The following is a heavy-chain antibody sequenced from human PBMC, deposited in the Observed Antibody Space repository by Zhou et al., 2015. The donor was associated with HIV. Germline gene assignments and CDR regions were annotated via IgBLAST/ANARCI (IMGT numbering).Heavy chain of an antibody. V-gene: IGHV1-46*01. CDR3: ARDATFYYGSGSVRYSPGT. CDR1: GYSFSKFY. D-gene: IGHD3-10*01. J-gene: IGHJ5*02. CDR2: VYPSRDDT. Sequence: QVHLVQSGPEVKKPGASVNVTCETSGYSFSKFYIHWVRQAPGRGPEWMGIVYPSRDDTRVAEEFQGRITMTSDTSRNTVYLEMRSLTWEDTAMYFCARDATFYYGSGSVRYSPGTWGQGTLVVVSS.